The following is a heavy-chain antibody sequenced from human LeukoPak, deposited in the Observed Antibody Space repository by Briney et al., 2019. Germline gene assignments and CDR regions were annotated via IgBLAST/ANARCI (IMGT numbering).Heavy chain of an antibody. CDR2: INHSGST. CDR1: GGSFSGYY. CDR3: ARRGSGWEVYYFDY. Sequence: PSETLSLTCAVYGGSFSGYYWSWIRQPPGKGLEWIGEINHSGSTYYNPSLKSRVTISVDTSKNQFSLKLSSVTAADTAVYYCARRGSGWEVYYFDYWGQGTLVTVSS. V-gene: IGHV4-34*01. D-gene: IGHD6-19*01. J-gene: IGHJ4*02.